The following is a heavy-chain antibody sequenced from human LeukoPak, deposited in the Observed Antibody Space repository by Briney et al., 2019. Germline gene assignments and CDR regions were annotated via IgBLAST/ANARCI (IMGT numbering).Heavy chain of an antibody. D-gene: IGHD5-12*01. V-gene: IGHV3-30*03. Sequence: GRSLRLACAASGFTFSSYGMHWVRQAPGKGLEWVAVISYDGSNKYYADSVKGRFTISRDNSKNTLYLQMNSLRAEDTAVYYCARDPSIYSGYVSLDYWGQGTLVTVSS. CDR2: ISYDGSNK. J-gene: IGHJ4*02. CDR1: GFTFSSYG. CDR3: ARDPSIYSGYVSLDY.